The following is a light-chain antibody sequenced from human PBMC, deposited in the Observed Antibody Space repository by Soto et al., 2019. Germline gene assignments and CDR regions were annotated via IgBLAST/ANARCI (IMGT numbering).Light chain of an antibody. CDR2: AAS. CDR3: LQNSDYPPT. Sequence: AIQLTQSPSSLSASVGDRVTITCRASQGISSYLAWYQQKPGKAPKLLIYAASTLQSGVPSRFSGSGSGTDFTLTISSLQPEDFATYYCLQNSDYPPTFGPGTKVDIK. V-gene: IGKV1-6*01. CDR1: QGISSY. J-gene: IGKJ3*01.